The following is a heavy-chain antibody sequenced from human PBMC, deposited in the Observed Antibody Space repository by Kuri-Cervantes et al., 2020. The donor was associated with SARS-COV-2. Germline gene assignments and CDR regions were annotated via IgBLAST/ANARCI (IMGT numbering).Heavy chain of an antibody. CDR2: IWYDGSNK. Sequence: GSLRLSCAASGFTFSSYGMHWVRQAPGKGLEWVAVIWYDGSNKYYADSVKGRFTISRDNSKNTLYLRMNSLRAEDTAVYYCARCAFTDYSNYYYYYYYGMDVWGQGTTVTVSS. D-gene: IGHD4-11*01. J-gene: IGHJ6*02. CDR1: GFTFSSYG. CDR3: ARCAFTDYSNYYYYYYYGMDV. V-gene: IGHV3-33*01.